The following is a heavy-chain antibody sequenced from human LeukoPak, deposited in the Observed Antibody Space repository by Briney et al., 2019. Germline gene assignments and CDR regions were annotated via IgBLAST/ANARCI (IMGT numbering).Heavy chain of an antibody. CDR3: ARGKTIPARQGLLFHY. D-gene: IGHD6-6*01. J-gene: IGHJ4*02. CDR1: GGSISSGGYS. Sequence: SQTLSLTCAVSGGSISSGGYSWSWIRQPPGKGLVWIGYIYHSGSTYYNPSLKSRVTISVDRSKNQFSLKLSSVTAADTALYYCARGKTIPARQGLLFHYWGQGTMVTVSS. CDR2: IYHSGST. V-gene: IGHV4-30-2*01.